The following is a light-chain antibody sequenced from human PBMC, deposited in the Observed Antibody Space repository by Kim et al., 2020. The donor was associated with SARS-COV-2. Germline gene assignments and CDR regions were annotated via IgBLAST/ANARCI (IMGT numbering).Light chain of an antibody. CDR2: SNN. J-gene: IGLJ2*01. Sequence: GQRVTISCYGSSSNIGSNYVYWYQQLPGTAPKLLISSNNQRPSGVPDRFSGSKSGTSASLAISGFRSEDEADYYCAAWDDSLSGRVFGGGTQLTVL. CDR3: AAWDDSLSGRV. V-gene: IGLV1-47*02. CDR1: SSNIGSNY.